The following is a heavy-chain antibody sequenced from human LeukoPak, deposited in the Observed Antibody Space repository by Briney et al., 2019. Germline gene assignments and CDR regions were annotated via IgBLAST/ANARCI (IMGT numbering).Heavy chain of an antibody. CDR3: ARDRVGYSNPGWFDP. V-gene: IGHV4-61*01. J-gene: IGHJ5*02. D-gene: IGHD4-11*01. Sequence: SETLSLTCAVSGYSISSGYYWSWIRQPPGKGLEWIGYIYYSGSTNYNPSLKSRVTISVDTSKNQFSLKLSSVTAADTAVYYCARDRVGYSNPGWFDPWGQGTLVTVSS. CDR1: GYSISSGYY. CDR2: IYYSGST.